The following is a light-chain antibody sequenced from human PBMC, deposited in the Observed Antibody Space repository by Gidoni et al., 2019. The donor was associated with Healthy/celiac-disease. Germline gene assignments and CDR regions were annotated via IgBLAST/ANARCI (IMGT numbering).Light chain of an antibody. CDR3: QQYYSYPLT. Sequence: AIRMTQSPSSFSASTGDRVTITCRASQGISSYLAWYQQKPGKAPKLLIYAASTLQSGVPSRFSGSGSGTDFTLTISGLQSEDCATYYCQQYYSYPLTFGPGTKVDIK. V-gene: IGKV1-8*01. CDR1: QGISSY. CDR2: AAS. J-gene: IGKJ3*01.